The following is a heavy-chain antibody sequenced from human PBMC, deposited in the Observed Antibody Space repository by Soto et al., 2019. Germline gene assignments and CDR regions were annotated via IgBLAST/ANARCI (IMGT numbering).Heavy chain of an antibody. CDR1: GGSFSGYY. Sequence: QVQLQQWGAGLLKPSETLSLTCAVYGGSFSGYYWSWIRQPPGKGLEWIGEINHSGSTNYNPSLKSRVTISVDTSKNQFSLKLSSVTAPDTAVYYCAAYSSSWVLNVYWGQGTLVTVSS. CDR3: AAYSSSWVLNVY. V-gene: IGHV4-34*01. D-gene: IGHD6-13*01. CDR2: INHSGST. J-gene: IGHJ4*02.